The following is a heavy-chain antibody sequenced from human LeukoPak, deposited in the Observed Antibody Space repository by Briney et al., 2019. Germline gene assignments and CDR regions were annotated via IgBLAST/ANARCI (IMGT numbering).Heavy chain of an antibody. CDR1: GGSISSSSYY. D-gene: IGHD7-27*01. J-gene: IGHJ4*02. Sequence: SETLSLTCTVSGGSISSSSYYWGWIRQPPGKGLEWIGSIYYSGSSYYNPSLKSRVTISVDTSKNQFSLKLSSVTAANTAVYYCARLWGFDYWGQGTLVTVSS. CDR3: ARLWGFDY. V-gene: IGHV4-39*01. CDR2: IYYSGSS.